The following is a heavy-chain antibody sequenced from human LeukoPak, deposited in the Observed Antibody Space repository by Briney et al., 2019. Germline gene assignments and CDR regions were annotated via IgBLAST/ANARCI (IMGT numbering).Heavy chain of an antibody. V-gene: IGHV4-39*01. CDR1: GGSISSSSYY. Sequence: PSETLSLTCTVSGGSISSSSYYWGWIRQPPGKGLEWIGSIYYSGSTYYNPSLKSRVTISVDTSKNQFSLKLSSVTAADTAVYYCARQRVEVVIASIYFDYWGQGTLVTVS. J-gene: IGHJ4*02. CDR2: IYYSGST. D-gene: IGHD2-21*01. CDR3: ARQRVEVVIASIYFDY.